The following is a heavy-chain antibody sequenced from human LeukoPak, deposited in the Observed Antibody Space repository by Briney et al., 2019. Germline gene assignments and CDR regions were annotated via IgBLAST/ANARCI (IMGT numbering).Heavy chain of an antibody. J-gene: IGHJ4*02. CDR1: GFTFSSYA. CDR2: ISGSGGST. Sequence: LTGGSLRLSCAASGFTFSSYAMSWVRQAPGKGLEWFSAISGSGGSTYYADSVKGRFTISRDNSKNTLYLQLNSLRAEDTAVYYCAHPAMVRGVPFDDYWGQGTLVTVSS. V-gene: IGHV3-23*01. CDR3: AHPAMVRGVPFDDY. D-gene: IGHD3-10*01.